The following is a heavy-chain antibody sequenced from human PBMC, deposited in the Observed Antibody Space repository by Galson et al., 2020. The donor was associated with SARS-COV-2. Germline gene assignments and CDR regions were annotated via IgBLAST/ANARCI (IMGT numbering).Heavy chain of an antibody. CDR1: GFTVSSNY. CDR3: ARRGWFGEFDY. CDR2: IYSGGST. D-gene: IGHD3-10*01. Sequence: QLGESLKISCAASGFTVSSNYMSWVRQAPGKGLEWVSVIYSGGSTYYADSVKGRFTISRDNSKNTLYLQMNSLRAEDTAVYYCARRGWFGEFDYWGQGTLVTVSS. J-gene: IGHJ4*02. V-gene: IGHV3-53*01.